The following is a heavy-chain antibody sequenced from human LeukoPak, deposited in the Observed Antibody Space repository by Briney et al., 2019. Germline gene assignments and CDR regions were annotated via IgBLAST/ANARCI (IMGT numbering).Heavy chain of an antibody. CDR3: ARALGVTSTLGDY. J-gene: IGHJ4*02. V-gene: IGHV5-51*01. D-gene: IGHD3-16*01. CDR2: IYPGASDT. Sequence: XGFIYPGASDTRYSPSFQGQGTISADKSINTAYLQWSSLKASDTAIYYCARALGVTSTLGDYWGQGTLVTVSS.